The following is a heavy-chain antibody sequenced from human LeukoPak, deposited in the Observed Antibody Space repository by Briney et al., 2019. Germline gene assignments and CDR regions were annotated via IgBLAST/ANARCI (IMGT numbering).Heavy chain of an antibody. D-gene: IGHD5-24*01. CDR3: ARETYGYSYYFDY. CDR2: ISYDGSNK. J-gene: IGHJ4*02. Sequence: GGSLRLSCAASGFTFSSYGMHWVRQAPGKGLEWVAVISYDGSNKYYADSVKGRFTISRDNSKNTLYLQMNSLRAEDTAVYYCARETYGYSYYFDYWSQGTLVTVSS. CDR1: GFTFSSYG. V-gene: IGHV3-30*03.